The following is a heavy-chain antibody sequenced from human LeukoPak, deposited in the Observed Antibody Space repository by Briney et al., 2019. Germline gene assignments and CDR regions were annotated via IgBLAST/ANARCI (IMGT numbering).Heavy chain of an antibody. V-gene: IGHV1-2*02. CDR3: ASSKTDYYFDY. J-gene: IGHJ4*02. D-gene: IGHD1-14*01. Sequence: GASVRVSFKASGYTFTRYYMHWVRQAPGQGLEWMGWINPNSGGTNYAQKFQGRVTMTRDTSISTAYMELSRLRSDDTAVYYCASSKTDYYFDYWGQGTLVTVSS. CDR2: INPNSGGT. CDR1: GYTFTRYY.